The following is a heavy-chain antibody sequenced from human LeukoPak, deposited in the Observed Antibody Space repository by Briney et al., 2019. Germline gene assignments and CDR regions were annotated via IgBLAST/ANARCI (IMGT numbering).Heavy chain of an antibody. J-gene: IGHJ5*02. CDR3: ARGRAVAGTSWFDP. D-gene: IGHD6-19*01. Sequence: ASVKVSCKASGYTFTGYYMHWVRQAPGQGLEWMGWINPNSGGTQYAQKFQGRVTMTRDTSISTAYMELSRLRSDDTAVYYCARGRAVAGTSWFDPWGQGTLVTVSS. CDR2: INPNSGGT. V-gene: IGHV1-2*02. CDR1: GYTFTGYY.